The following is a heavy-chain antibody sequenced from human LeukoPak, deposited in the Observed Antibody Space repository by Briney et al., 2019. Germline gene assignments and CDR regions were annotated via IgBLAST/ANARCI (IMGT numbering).Heavy chain of an antibody. V-gene: IGHV4-34*01. J-gene: IGHJ4*02. CDR3: ARGLSSWYSY. Sequence: PSETLSLTCAVYGGSFSGYYWSWIRQPPGKGLEWIGEINHSGSTNYNPSLKSRVTISVDTSKNQFSLKLSSVTAADTAVYYCARGLSSWYSYWGQGTLVTVSS. CDR2: INHSGST. D-gene: IGHD6-13*01. CDR1: GGSFSGYY.